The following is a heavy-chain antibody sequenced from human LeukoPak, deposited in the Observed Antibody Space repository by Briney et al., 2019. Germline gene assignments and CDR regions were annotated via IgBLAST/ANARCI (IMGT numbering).Heavy chain of an antibody. CDR3: ARDLFSGSGSHSGY. J-gene: IGHJ4*02. CDR1: GYTFTSYG. V-gene: IGHV1-18*04. Sequence: ASVKVSCKASGYTFTSYGISWVRQAPGQGLERMGWISAYNGNTNYAQKLQGRVTMTTDTFTTTAYMELRSLRSDDTAVYYCARDLFSGSGSHSGYWGQGTLVTVSS. D-gene: IGHD3-10*01. CDR2: ISAYNGNT.